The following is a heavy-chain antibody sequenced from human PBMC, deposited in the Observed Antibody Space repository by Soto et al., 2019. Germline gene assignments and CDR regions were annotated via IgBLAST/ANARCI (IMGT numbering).Heavy chain of an antibody. CDR2: ISWKSGRI. CDR1: GFTFDDYA. V-gene: IGHV3-9*01. J-gene: IGHJ4*02. D-gene: IGHD4-17*01. Sequence: EVQLVESGGGLVQPGRALRLSCAASGFTFDDYAMHWVGQVPGKGLEWGSGISWKSGRIGYADSVKGRFTISRDNAKNSLYLQMNSLRAEDTALYYCAKAQFQNYGDYYFDYWGQGTLVTVSS. CDR3: AKAQFQNYGDYYFDY.